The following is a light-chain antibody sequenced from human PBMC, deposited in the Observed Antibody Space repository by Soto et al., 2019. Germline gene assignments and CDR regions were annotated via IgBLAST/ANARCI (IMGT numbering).Light chain of an antibody. Sequence: QPVLTQPDSVSGSPGQSITISCTGTSSDVGAYIFVSWYQQHPGKAPKLMIYDIINRPSGVSNRFSGSKSGNTASLTISGLQAEDEADYYCVSFTTSRSYVFGTGTKVTVL. CDR1: SSDVGAYIF. V-gene: IGLV2-14*03. CDR3: VSFTTSRSYV. CDR2: DII. J-gene: IGLJ1*01.